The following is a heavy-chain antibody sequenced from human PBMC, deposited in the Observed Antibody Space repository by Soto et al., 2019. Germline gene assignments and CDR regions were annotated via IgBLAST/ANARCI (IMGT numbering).Heavy chain of an antibody. CDR1: GFTFSTYG. CDR3: AKDQEPRHAYGGNSGVF. Sequence: QVQLVESGGGVVQPGRSLRLSCAASGFTFSTYGMHWVRQAPGKGLEWVAVISYDGSNKLYGDSVKGRFTISRDNSKSTLELQTNSLRTEDTAVYYCAKDQEPRHAYGGNSGVFWGQGTLFTVSS. CDR2: ISYDGSNK. D-gene: IGHD4-17*01. V-gene: IGHV3-30*18. J-gene: IGHJ4*02.